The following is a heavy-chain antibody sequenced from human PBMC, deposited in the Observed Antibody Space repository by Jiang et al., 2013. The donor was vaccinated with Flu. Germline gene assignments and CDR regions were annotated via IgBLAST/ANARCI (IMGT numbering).Heavy chain of an antibody. CDR1: GYIFTDNY. V-gene: IGHV1-2*02. CDR2: IDPNNYDT. D-gene: IGHD1-26*01. J-gene: IGHJ4*02. CDR3: AKEWSALDY. Sequence: KPGASVKVSCKTSGYIFTDNYIHWVRQAPGQGLEWMGWIDPNNYDTHYAQKFQGRVTLTRDTSISTAYMELSSLTSDDTAVYYCAKEWSALDYWGQGTLVTVSS.